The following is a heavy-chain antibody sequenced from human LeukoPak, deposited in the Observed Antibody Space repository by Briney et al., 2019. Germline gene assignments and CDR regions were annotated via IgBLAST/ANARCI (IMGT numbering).Heavy chain of an antibody. J-gene: IGHJ4*02. CDR3: ARGRFRGWFGVVITNFDY. V-gene: IGHV4-61*01. CDR2: IYYSGST. CDR1: GGSVSSGSYY. D-gene: IGHD3-3*01. Sequence: SETLSLTCTVSGGSVSSGSYYWSWIRQPPGKGLEWIGHIYYSGSTNYNPSLKSRVTISVDTSKNQFSLKLSSVTAADTAVYYCARGRFRGWFGVVITNFDYWGQGTLVTVSS.